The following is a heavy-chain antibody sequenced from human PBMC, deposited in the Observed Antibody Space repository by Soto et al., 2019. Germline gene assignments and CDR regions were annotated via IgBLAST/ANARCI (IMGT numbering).Heavy chain of an antibody. CDR2: IYYSGST. D-gene: IGHD3-10*01. Sequence: QVQLQESGPGLVKPSQTLSLTCTVSGGSISSGDYYWSWIRQPPGKGLEWIGYIYYSGSTYYNPSLNSRVTISVDTSKSQFSLKLSSVTAADTAVYYGARGARGQYSYFDLWGRGTLVTVSS. CDR3: ARGARGQYSYFDL. J-gene: IGHJ2*01. CDR1: GGSISSGDYY. V-gene: IGHV4-30-4*01.